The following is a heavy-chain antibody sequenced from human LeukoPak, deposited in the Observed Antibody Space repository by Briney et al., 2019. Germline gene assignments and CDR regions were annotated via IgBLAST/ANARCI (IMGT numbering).Heavy chain of an antibody. J-gene: IGHJ4*02. CDR3: VRGDGRDY. CDR1: GFTFSTYA. Sequence: GGSLRLSCAASGFTFSTYAMHWIRQAPGKGLEWVSSLSSSGSAVFYADSVKGRFTIARDNTRSSLYLQMSSLRTEDTAVYYCVRGDGRDYWGQGTLVSVSS. D-gene: IGHD5-24*01. CDR2: LSSSGSAV. V-gene: IGHV3-21*01.